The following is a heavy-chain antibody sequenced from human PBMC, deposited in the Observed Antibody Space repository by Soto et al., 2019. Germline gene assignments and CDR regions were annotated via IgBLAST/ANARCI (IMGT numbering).Heavy chain of an antibody. Sequence: XESLKISCKGSGYSFASHWVAWVRQMPEKGLEWIGTIYPGDSDTKYSSAFRGHVTISADTYVSRTYLQWRSLEVTDSAIYYCARYSGSDWHYLDFWGQGGLVTVSS. V-gene: IGHV5-51*01. D-gene: IGHD1-26*01. CDR1: GYSFASHW. CDR3: ARYSGSDWHYLDF. CDR2: IYPGDSDT. J-gene: IGHJ4*02.